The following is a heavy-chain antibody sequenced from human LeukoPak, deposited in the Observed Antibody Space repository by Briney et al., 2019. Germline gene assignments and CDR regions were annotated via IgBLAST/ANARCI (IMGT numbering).Heavy chain of an antibody. CDR3: ARDDGRMMYNWFDP. V-gene: IGHV6-1*01. CDR1: RDSVSSNSAA. Sequence: SQTLSLTCAISRDSVSSNSAAWNWIRQSPSRGLEWLGRTYYRSKWYNDYAVSVKSRITINPDTSKNQFSLQLNSVTPEDTAVYYCARDDGRMMYNWFDPWGQGTLVTVSS. J-gene: IGHJ5*02. D-gene: IGHD2-15*01. CDR2: TYYRSKWYN.